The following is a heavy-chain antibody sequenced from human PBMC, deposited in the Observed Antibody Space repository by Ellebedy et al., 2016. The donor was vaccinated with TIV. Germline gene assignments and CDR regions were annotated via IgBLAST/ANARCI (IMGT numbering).Heavy chain of an antibody. J-gene: IGHJ1*01. CDR3: AKEIMWQQLVAAFQH. CDR2: IAGSGSST. Sequence: GESLKISCGASGFTFAGSAMSWVRQAPGKGLEWVSAIAGSGSSTYYADSVKGRFTIARDNSKDTLYLQMSSLRAEDTATYYCAKEIMWQQLVAAFQHWGQGTLVTVSS. V-gene: IGHV3-23*01. D-gene: IGHD1-1*01. CDR1: GFTFAGSA.